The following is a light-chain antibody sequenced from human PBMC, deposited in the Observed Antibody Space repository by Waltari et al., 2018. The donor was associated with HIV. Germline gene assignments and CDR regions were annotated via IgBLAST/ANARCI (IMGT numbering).Light chain of an antibody. J-gene: IGLJ7*01. CDR2: EDN. V-gene: IGLV3-10*01. CDR1: ALPRKY. Sequence: SYELTQPPSVSVSPGQTARITCSGDALPRKYAYWYQQKSGQPPWLVIYEDNSRPSGIPGRFSGSSSGTMATLTISGAQVEDEGDYYCYSTDDSGNPLAVFGGGTQLTVL. CDR3: YSTDDSGNPLAV.